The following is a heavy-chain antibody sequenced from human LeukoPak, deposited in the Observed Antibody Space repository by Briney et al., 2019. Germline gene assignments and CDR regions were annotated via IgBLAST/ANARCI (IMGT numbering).Heavy chain of an antibody. CDR1: GYTFTGYY. CDR3: AREGTSSKTVDRGMIGIWFDP. V-gene: IGHV1-2*02. CDR2: INPNSGGT. D-gene: IGHD2-2*01. J-gene: IGHJ5*02. Sequence: GASVKVSCKASGYTFTGYYMHWVRQAPGQGLEWMGWINPNSGGTNYAQKFQGRVTMTRDTSISTAYMELSRLRSDDTAVYYCAREGTSSKTVDRGMIGIWFDPWGQGTLVTVSS.